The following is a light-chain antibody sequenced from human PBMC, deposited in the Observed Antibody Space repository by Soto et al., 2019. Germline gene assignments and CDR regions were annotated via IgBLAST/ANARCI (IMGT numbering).Light chain of an antibody. V-gene: IGLV1-40*01. Sequence: QSVLTQPASVSGSPGQRVTISCTGSSSDIGAGYDVYWYHKGLGIAPKLVIFAVTSRRPGVPDRLSGSRSDSAAALVVTGGQAEEEEDYYFQCYERRGSAGVFGGGTKLPVL. CDR2: AVT. CDR1: SSDIGAGYD. J-gene: IGLJ3*02. CDR3: QCYERRGSAGV.